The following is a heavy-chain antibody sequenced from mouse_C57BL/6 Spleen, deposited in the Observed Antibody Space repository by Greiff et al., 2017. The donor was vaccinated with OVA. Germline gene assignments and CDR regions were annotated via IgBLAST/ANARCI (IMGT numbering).Heavy chain of an antibody. CDR3: ARSRGGAWFAY. Sequence: VQLQQPGAELVKPGASVKLSCKASGYTFTSYWMHWVKQRPGQGLEWIGMIHPNSGSTNYNEKFKSKATLTVDKSSSTAYMQLSSLTSEDSAVYYCARSRGGAWFAYWGQGTLVTVSA. J-gene: IGHJ3*01. CDR2: IHPNSGST. CDR1: GYTFTSYW. V-gene: IGHV1-64*01.